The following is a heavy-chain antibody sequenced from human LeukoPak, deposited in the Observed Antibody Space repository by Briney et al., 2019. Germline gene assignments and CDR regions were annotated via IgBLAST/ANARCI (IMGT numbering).Heavy chain of an antibody. D-gene: IGHD2-2*02. CDR3: AGYNCSTTTCYTGGFDY. Sequence: GGSLRLSCAASGFTFSSYAMSWVRQAPGKGLEWVSAISVSGGSTYYADSVKGRFTISRDNSKTTLYLQMNSLRAEDTAVYYCAGYNCSTTTCYTGGFDYWGQGTLVTVSS. CDR2: ISVSGGST. V-gene: IGHV3-23*01. CDR1: GFTFSSYA. J-gene: IGHJ4*02.